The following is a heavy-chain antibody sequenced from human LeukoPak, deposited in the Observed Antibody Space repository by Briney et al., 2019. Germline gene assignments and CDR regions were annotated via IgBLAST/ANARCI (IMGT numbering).Heavy chain of an antibody. CDR3: ARALDYDILSP. CDR1: GYSFSGYW. D-gene: IGHD3-9*01. CDR2: IYPDDSDT. J-gene: IGHJ5*02. Sequence: GESLKISCKGSGYSFSGYWLAWVRQMPGKGLEWMGIIYPDDSDTRYSPSFQGQVTISADKSISTAYLQWSSLKASDTAMYYCARALDYDILSPWGQGTLVTVSS. V-gene: IGHV5-51*01.